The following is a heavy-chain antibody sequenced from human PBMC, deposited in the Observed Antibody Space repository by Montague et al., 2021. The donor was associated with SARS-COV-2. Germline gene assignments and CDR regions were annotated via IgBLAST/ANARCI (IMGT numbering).Heavy chain of an antibody. CDR3: AKVGGFDASASN. Sequence: SETLSLTCAVYGTSSANYYWSWIRQAPGKGLEWIGESDHSGKTKYNPSLQSRVIISVDRSKNQFSLKLTSVIAAETAVYYCAKVGGFDASASNWGQGTLVTVSS. V-gene: IGHV4-34*01. D-gene: IGHD3-10*01. CDR2: SDHSGKT. J-gene: IGHJ4*02. CDR1: GTSSANYY.